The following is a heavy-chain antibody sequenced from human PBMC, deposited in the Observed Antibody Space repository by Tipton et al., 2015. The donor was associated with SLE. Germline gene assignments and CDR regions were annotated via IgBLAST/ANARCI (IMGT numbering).Heavy chain of an antibody. V-gene: IGHV4-59*01. D-gene: IGHD4-17*01. CDR2: ISYGNT. CDR1: NGSISSYY. CDR3: ARSTTTMNLPRFDF. Sequence: LRLSCTVSNGSISSYYWSWIRQPPGKGLEWLGYISYGNTKYNPSLRSRLTISVDTSKNQFSLRLSSVTAADTAVYFCARSTTTMNLPRFDFWGLGTLVTVSS. J-gene: IGHJ4*02.